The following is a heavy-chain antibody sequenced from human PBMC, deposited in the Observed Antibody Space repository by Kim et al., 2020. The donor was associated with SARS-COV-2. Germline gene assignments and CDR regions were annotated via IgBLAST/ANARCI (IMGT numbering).Heavy chain of an antibody. J-gene: IGHJ6*02. CDR1: GYTFTSYY. Sequence: ASVKVSCKASGYTFTSYYMHWVRQAPGQGLEWMGIINPSGGSTSYAQKFQGRVTVTRDTSTSTVYMELSSLRSEDTAVYYCARFKGGPRGVKANYYYYGMYVWGQGTTVTVSS. V-gene: IGHV1-46*01. CDR2: INPSGGST. D-gene: IGHD3-10*01. CDR3: ARFKGGPRGVKANYYYYGMYV.